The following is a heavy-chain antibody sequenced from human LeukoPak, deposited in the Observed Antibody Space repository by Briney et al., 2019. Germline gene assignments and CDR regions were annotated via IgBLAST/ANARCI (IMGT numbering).Heavy chain of an antibody. D-gene: IGHD4-17*01. V-gene: IGHV4-30-2*01. CDR1: GGSISSGGYS. CDR2: IYHSGST. Sequence: SETLSLTCAVSGGSISSGGYSRSWIRQPPGKGLEWIGYIYHSGSTYYNPSLKSRVTISVDRSKNQFSLKLSSVTAADTAVYYCARDIPYGVYWYFDLWGRGTLVTVSS. CDR3: ARDIPYGVYWYFDL. J-gene: IGHJ2*01.